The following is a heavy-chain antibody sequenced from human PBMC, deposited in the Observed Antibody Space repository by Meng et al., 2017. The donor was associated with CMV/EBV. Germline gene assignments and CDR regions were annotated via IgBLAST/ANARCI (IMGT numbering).Heavy chain of an antibody. D-gene: IGHD2-21*02. J-gene: IGHJ4*02. V-gene: IGHV1-18*01. CDR2: ISGYNGQT. CDR3: ARAPIFSGGDCSH. CDR1: GYTFSSYG. Sequence: VHLVQSGAKVKKPGSSVQVSGKASGYTFSSYGIRWVRQAPGQGLEWMGWISGYNGQTKYAQKFQGRVTMTTDTPTSTAYMELRSLRSDDTAVYYCARAPIFSGGDCSHWGQGTLVTVSS.